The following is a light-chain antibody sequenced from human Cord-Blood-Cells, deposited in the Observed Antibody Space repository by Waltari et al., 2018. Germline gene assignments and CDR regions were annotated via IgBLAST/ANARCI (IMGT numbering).Light chain of an antibody. CDR2: DTS. V-gene: IGLV7-46*01. CDR1: PGAVTSGHY. Sequence: QAVVTQEPSLTVSPGGTVTLTCGSSPGAVTSGHYPHWFQQKPGQAPRTLIYDTSNKHSWTPARFSGALLGGKAALTLSGAQPEDEAEYYCLLSYSGAAYVFGTGTKVTVL. J-gene: IGLJ1*01. CDR3: LLSYSGAAYV.